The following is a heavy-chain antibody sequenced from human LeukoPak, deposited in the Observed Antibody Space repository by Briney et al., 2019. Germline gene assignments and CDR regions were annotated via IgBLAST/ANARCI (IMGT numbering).Heavy chain of an antibody. J-gene: IGHJ4*02. V-gene: IGHV3-15*01. CDR2: IKAKADGGTT. D-gene: IGHD3-16*02. Sequence: GGSLRLSCAASGFTFSNAWLSWVRQAPGKGLEWVCRIKAKADGGTTDYAAPVKGRFNISRDDSKNTLYLQMNSLNTEDTAVYYCITFYYDYVWGSYRFRGQGTLVTVSS. CDR1: GFTFSNAW. CDR3: ITFYYDYVWGSYRF.